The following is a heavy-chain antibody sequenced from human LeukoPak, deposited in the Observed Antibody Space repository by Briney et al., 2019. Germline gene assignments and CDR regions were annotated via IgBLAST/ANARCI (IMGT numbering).Heavy chain of an antibody. Sequence: GGSLRLSCAASEFTFTSYELNWVRQAPGKGLEYVSGISGNGGSTYYADSVKGRFTTSRDNSKNTLFLQMSSLRVEDTAVYYCVKDSAALGYCSGGRCPHFDYWGQGTVVTVSS. D-gene: IGHD2-15*01. J-gene: IGHJ4*02. CDR2: ISGNGGST. V-gene: IGHV3-64D*09. CDR1: EFTFTSYE. CDR3: VKDSAALGYCSGGRCPHFDY.